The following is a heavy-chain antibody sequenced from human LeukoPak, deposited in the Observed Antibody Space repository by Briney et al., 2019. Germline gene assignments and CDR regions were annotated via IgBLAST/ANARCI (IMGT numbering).Heavy chain of an antibody. V-gene: IGHV1-18*01. Sequence: ASVKVSCKASGYTFTSYGISWVRQAPGQGLEWMGWISAYNGNTNYAQKLQGRVTMTTDTSTSTAYMELRSLRSDDTAVYYCARDYYDSSGYSDYYYGMDVWGQGTTVTVSS. CDR1: GYTFTSYG. CDR2: ISAYNGNT. CDR3: ARDYYDSSGYSDYYYGMDV. D-gene: IGHD3-22*01. J-gene: IGHJ6*02.